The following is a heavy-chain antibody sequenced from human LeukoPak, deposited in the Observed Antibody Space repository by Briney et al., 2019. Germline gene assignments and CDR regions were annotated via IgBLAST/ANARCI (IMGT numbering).Heavy chain of an antibody. J-gene: IGHJ4*02. CDR1: GFTFSTYS. Sequence: GGSLRLSCAASGFTFSTYSINWVRQAPGKGLQWVSSISSSSSYIYYADSVKGRFTISRDNARNSLYLQMNSLRAEDTAVYYCARVGIVGANTYYFDYWGQGTLVTVSS. CDR2: ISSSSSYI. V-gene: IGHV3-21*01. CDR3: ARVGIVGANTYYFDY. D-gene: IGHD1-26*01.